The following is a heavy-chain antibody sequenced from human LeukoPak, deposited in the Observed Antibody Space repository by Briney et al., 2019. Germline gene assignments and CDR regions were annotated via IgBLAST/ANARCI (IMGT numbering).Heavy chain of an antibody. CDR2: IHTSGST. CDR1: GGSISSGSYY. D-gene: IGHD3/OR15-3a*01. V-gene: IGHV4-61*02. J-gene: IGHJ4*02. Sequence: PSQTLSLTCTVSGGSISSGSYYWSWIRQPAGKGLEWIGRIHTSGSTNYNPSLKSRVSISVDTSKNQFSLKLSSVTAADTAVYYCARVVGPTHFDYWGQGTLVTVSS. CDR3: ARVVGPTHFDY.